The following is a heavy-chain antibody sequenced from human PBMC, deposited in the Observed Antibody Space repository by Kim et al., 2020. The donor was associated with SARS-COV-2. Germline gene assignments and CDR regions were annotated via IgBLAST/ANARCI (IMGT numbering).Heavy chain of an antibody. CDR3: ARLRSGFDF. J-gene: IGHJ4*02. CDR2: SGGT. D-gene: IGHD3-10*01. V-gene: IGHV1-2*02. Sequence: SGGTNYAQKFQGRVTLTRDTSISTAYMELSRLRSDDTAVYYCARLRSGFDFWGQGTLVTVSS.